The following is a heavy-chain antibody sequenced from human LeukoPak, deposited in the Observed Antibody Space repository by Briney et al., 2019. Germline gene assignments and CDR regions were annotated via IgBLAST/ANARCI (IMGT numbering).Heavy chain of an antibody. J-gene: IGHJ5*02. D-gene: IGHD3-3*01. CDR1: GGSISSYY. Sequence: SETLSLTCTVSGGSISSYYWSWIRRPPGKGLEWIWYIYYSGSTNYNPSLKSRVTISVDTSKNQFSLKLSSVTAADTAVYYCAITTLFGVVSPWSQGTLVTVSS. CDR2: IYYSGST. CDR3: AITTLFGVVSP. V-gene: IGHV4-59*01.